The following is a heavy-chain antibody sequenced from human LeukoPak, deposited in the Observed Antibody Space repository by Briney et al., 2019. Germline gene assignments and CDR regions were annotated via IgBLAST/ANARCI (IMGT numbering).Heavy chain of an antibody. D-gene: IGHD6-13*01. CDR3: ARDRFYSSSDSPSYYMDV. V-gene: IGHV1-2*02. CDR1: GYTFTGYY. J-gene: IGHJ6*03. CDR2: INPNSGGT. Sequence: ASVKVSCKASGYTFTGYYMHWVRQAPGQGLEWMGWINPNSGGTNYAQKFQGRVAMTRDTSISTAYMELSRLRSDDTAVYYCARDRFYSSSDSPSYYMDVWGKGTTVTVSS.